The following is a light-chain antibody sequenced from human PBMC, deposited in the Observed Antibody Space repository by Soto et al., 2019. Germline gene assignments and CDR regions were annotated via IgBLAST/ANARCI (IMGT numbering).Light chain of an antibody. Sequence: QSALTQPASVSGSPGQSITISCSGTSSDIGAYDHVAWFQQFPGKTPKLVIYSVSNRPSGVSYRFSGSKSGNTASLTISGLQSDDEADYYCISYTVSRSYVFGPGTNVTVL. CDR3: ISYTVSRSYV. J-gene: IGLJ1*01. V-gene: IGLV2-14*01. CDR2: SVS. CDR1: SSDIGAYDH.